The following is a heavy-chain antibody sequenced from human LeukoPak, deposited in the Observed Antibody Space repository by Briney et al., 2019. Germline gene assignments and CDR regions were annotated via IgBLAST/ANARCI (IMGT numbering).Heavy chain of an antibody. CDR3: ARDLGDAFDI. CDR2: IYSGGST. CDR1: GFTVSSNY. J-gene: IGHJ3*02. V-gene: IGHV3-53*04. Sequence: GGSLRLSCAASGFTVSSNYMSWVRQAPGKGPEWVSVIYSGGSTYYADSVKGRFTISRHNSKNTLYLQMNSLRAEDTAVYYCARDLGDAFDIWGQGTMVTVSS.